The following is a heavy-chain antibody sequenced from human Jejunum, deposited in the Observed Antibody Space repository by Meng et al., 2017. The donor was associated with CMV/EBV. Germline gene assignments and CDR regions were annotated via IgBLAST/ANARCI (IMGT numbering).Heavy chain of an antibody. V-gene: IGHV7-4-1*02. Sequence: HTVCELEVPRASVKFPCNVSVSTFTRCPMKWVRQAPGQGLAWMGWINTNTGNPTYAQGFTGPFVFSLDTSVSTAYLQINSLRADDTAVYYCARDSPLDGYSLLDYWGQGTLVTVSS. CDR2: INTNTGNP. D-gene: IGHD5-24*01. CDR1: VSTFTRCP. CDR3: ARDSPLDGYSLLDY. J-gene: IGHJ4*02.